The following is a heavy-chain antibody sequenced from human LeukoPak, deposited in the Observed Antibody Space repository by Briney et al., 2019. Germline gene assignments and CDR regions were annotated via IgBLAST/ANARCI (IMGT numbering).Heavy chain of an antibody. CDR2: ISAYNGNT. Sequence: ASVKVSCKASGYTFTSYGISWVRQAPGQGLEWMGWISAYNGNTNYAQELQGRVTMTTDTSTSTAYMELRSLRSDDTAVYYCVTIPYYYDSSGLPWGQGTLVTVSS. D-gene: IGHD3-22*01. CDR3: VTIPYYYDSSGLP. V-gene: IGHV1-18*01. CDR1: GYTFTSYG. J-gene: IGHJ4*02.